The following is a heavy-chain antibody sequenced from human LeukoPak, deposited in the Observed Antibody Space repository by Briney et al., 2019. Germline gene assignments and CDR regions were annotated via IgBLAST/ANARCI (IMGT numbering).Heavy chain of an antibody. CDR1: GFTFSTYA. CDR3: AKGSSLVDN. CDR2: IMSSVGST. Sequence: GGSLRLSCAASGFTFSTYAMSWVRQAPGKGLVGVSAIMSSVGSTFYADSERGRFTISRDNSNYTLYLQRNRLRAEDTAIYYCAKGSSLVDNWGQGTLVAVSS. V-gene: IGHV3-23*01. J-gene: IGHJ4*02. D-gene: IGHD6-19*01.